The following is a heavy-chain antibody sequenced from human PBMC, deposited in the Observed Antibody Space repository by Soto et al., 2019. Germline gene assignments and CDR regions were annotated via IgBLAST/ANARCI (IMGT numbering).Heavy chain of an antibody. CDR1: GYSFTSYW. D-gene: IGHD6-13*01. V-gene: IGHV5-51*01. Sequence: PGESLKISCKGSGYSFTSYWTGWVRQMPGKGLKLMGIIYPGDSDTRYSPSFQGQVTISADKSISTAYLQWSSLKASDTAMYYCARTAAAGKYYYGMDVWGQGTTVTVSS. CDR2: IYPGDSDT. J-gene: IGHJ6*02. CDR3: ARTAAAGKYYYGMDV.